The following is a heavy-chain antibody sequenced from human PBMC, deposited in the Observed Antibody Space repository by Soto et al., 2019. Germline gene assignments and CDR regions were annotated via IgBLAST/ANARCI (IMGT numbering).Heavy chain of an antibody. CDR1: GDSVSSDITS. CDR2: TYYRSKWFH. CDR3: ARGNALDV. J-gene: IGHJ3*01. D-gene: IGHD3-10*01. V-gene: IGHV6-1*01. Sequence: SQTLSLTCAISGDSVSSDITSGNWIRQSPSRGLEWLGRTYYRSKWFHDYAASVKSRITINPDTSKNQFSLELNSMTPEATAVYYCARGNALDVWGQGTVVTVSS.